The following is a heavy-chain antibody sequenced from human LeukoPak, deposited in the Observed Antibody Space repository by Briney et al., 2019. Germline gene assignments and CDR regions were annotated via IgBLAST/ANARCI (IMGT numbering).Heavy chain of an antibody. Sequence: SETLSLTCAVSGDSISSNKWWHWVRQAPGKGLEWIGEVYRSGTANYNPSLKNRVTISVDTSKNQFSLKLSSVTAADTAVYYCARKTMIVVVNWFDPWGQGTLVTVSS. D-gene: IGHD3-22*01. V-gene: IGHV4-4*02. CDR3: ARKTMIVVVNWFDP. CDR1: GDSISSNKW. J-gene: IGHJ5*02. CDR2: VYRSGTA.